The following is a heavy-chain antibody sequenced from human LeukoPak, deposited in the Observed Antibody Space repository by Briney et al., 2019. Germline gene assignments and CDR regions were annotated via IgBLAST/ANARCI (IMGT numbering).Heavy chain of an antibody. CDR3: ARLGCSGTCFDS. CDR2: IYYSGST. V-gene: IGHV4-39*07. Sequence: PSETLSLTCTVSGGSISSSSYYWGWIRQPPGKGLEWIGSIYYSGSTYYNPSLQSRVTMSVDTSKNQFSLKLTSVTAADTAVYYCARLGCSGTCFDSWGQGTLVTVSS. D-gene: IGHD1-26*01. CDR1: GGSISSSSYY. J-gene: IGHJ4*02.